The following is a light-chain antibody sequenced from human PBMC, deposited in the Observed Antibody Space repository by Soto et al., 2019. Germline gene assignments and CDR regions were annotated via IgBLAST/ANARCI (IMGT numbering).Light chain of an antibody. Sequence: QLVLTQPPSASGSLGQSVTISCTGTRSDVGAFNYVSWYQQNPGKAPKLLIYEVFKRPSGVPDRFSGSKSGNTASLTVSGLQAEDEADYYCSSYAVSNSLLFGGGTKLTVL. J-gene: IGLJ2*01. V-gene: IGLV2-8*01. CDR2: EVF. CDR1: RSDVGAFNY. CDR3: SSYAVSNSLL.